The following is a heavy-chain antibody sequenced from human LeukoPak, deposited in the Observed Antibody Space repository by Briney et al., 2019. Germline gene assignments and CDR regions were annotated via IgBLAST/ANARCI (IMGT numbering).Heavy chain of an antibody. Sequence: ASVKVSCKVSGYTLTELSMHWVRQAPGKGLEWMGGFDPEDGETIYAQKFQGRVTMTEDTSTDTAYMELSSLRSEDTAVYYCATDTPDYYGMDVWGQGTTVTVFS. CDR2: FDPEDGET. V-gene: IGHV1-24*01. CDR3: ATDTPDYYGMDV. CDR1: GYTLTELS. J-gene: IGHJ6*02.